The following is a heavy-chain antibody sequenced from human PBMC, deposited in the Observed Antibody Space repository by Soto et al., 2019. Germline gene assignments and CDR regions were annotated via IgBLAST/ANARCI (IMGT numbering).Heavy chain of an antibody. CDR2: IDGSGGGT. CDR3: AKNSGWFNT. J-gene: IGHJ5*02. CDR1: GFPFSTTD. V-gene: IGHV3-23*01. Sequence: LDSGGGLVQPGGSLRLSCEASGFPFSTTDMSWVRQAPGKGLEWVSTIDGSGGGTYYADFVKGRFTISRDNSKNTVYLQMTTLRVDDTAKCYCAKNSGWFNTWGQGTLVTVSS. D-gene: IGHD3-10*01.